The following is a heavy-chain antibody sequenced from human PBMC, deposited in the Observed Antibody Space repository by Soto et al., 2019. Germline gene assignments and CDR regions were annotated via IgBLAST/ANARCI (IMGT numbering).Heavy chain of an antibody. CDR2: MNPNSGNT. V-gene: IGHV1-8*01. J-gene: IGHJ5*02. Sequence: ASVKVSCKASGYTFTSYDINWVRQATGQGLEWMGWMNPNSGNTGYAQKFQGRVTMSRNTSISTAYMELSSLRSEDTAVYYCARSCSCDSYYYPAFALCGQGTPVTVSS. CDR1: GYTFTSYD. CDR3: ARSCSCDSYYYPAFAL. D-gene: IGHD2-15*01.